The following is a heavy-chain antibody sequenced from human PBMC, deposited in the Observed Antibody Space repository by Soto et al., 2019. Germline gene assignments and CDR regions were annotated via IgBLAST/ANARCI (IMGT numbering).Heavy chain of an antibody. CDR3: ARPPPHRYCSSTSCYDDYMDV. Sequence: QVQLQQWGAGLLKPSETLSLTCAVYGGSFSGYYWSWIRQPPGKGPEWIGEINHSGSTNYNPSLKSRVTISVDTSKNQFSLKLSSATAADTSVYYCARPPPHRYCSSTSCYDDYMDVWGKGTTVTVSS. V-gene: IGHV4-34*01. D-gene: IGHD2-2*01. CDR1: GGSFSGYY. CDR2: INHSGST. J-gene: IGHJ6*03.